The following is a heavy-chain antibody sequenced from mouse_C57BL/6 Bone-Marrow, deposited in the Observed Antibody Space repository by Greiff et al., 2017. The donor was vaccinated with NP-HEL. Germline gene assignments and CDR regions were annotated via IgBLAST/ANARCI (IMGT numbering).Heavy chain of an antibody. J-gene: IGHJ1*03. CDR1: GYTFTSYW. Sequence: QVQLQQPGAELVKPGASVKMSCMASGYTFTSYWITWVKQRPGQGLEWIGDIYPGSGSTNYNEKFKSKATLTVDTSSSTAYMQLSSLTSEDSAVYYCARDYGSSYDWYFDVWGTGTTVTVSS. CDR2: IYPGSGST. V-gene: IGHV1-55*01. D-gene: IGHD1-1*01. CDR3: ARDYGSSYDWYFDV.